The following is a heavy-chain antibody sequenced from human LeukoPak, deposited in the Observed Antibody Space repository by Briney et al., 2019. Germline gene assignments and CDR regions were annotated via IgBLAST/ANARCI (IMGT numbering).Heavy chain of an antibody. D-gene: IGHD3-10*01. J-gene: IGHJ5*02. CDR1: GGSISSGDYY. CDR3: ARDPPMVRGVIRYNWFDP. CDR2: IYYSGST. Sequence: SETLSLTCTVSGGSISSGDYYWSWIRQPPGKGLEWIGYIYYSGSTYYNPSLKSRVTISVDTSKNQFSLKLSSVTAADTAVYYCARDPPMVRGVIRYNWFDPWGQGTLVTVSS. V-gene: IGHV4-30-4*01.